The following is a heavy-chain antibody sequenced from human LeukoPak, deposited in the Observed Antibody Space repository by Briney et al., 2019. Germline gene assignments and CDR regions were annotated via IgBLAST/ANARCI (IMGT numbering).Heavy chain of an antibody. CDR1: GFTFSYFY. CDR3: AKDGVYYGSGSYYSH. Sequence: PGGSLRLSCAASGFTFSYFYMTWIRQAPGKGLEWVSYISSSGSTIYYADSVKGRFTISRDNAKNSLYLQMNSLRAEDTAVYYCAKDGVYYGSGSYYSHWGQGTLVTVSS. CDR2: ISSSGSTI. V-gene: IGHV3-11*01. J-gene: IGHJ4*02. D-gene: IGHD3-10*01.